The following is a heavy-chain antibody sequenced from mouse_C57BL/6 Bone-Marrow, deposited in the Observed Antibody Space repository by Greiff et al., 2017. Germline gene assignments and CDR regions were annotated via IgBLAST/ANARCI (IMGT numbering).Heavy chain of an antibody. V-gene: IGHV14-4*01. Sequence: VQLQQSGAELVRPGASVKLSCTASGFNITDDYMPWVKQRPEQGLEWIGWIDPENGDTEYASKFQGKATITADTSSNTAYLQLSSLTSADTAVFYCTPYGPDWFAYWGQGTLVTVSA. CDR2: IDPENGDT. D-gene: IGHD1-1*02. CDR3: TPYGPDWFAY. J-gene: IGHJ3*01. CDR1: GFNITDDY.